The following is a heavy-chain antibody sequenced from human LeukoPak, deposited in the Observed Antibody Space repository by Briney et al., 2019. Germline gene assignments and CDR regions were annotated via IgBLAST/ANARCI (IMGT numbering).Heavy chain of an antibody. D-gene: IGHD3-22*01. CDR1: SGSISTSNYY. CDR2: IFYSGST. J-gene: IGHJ6*03. Sequence: PSETLSLTCTVSSGSISTSNYYWGWVRQPPGKALEWIGNIFYSGSTYYSPSLKRRVTISVDTSKNQFSLKLSSLTAADTAVYYCARNRRYYDTRGYYYYYYMDVWGKGTTVTISS. V-gene: IGHV4-39*07. CDR3: ARNRRYYDTRGYYYYYYMDV.